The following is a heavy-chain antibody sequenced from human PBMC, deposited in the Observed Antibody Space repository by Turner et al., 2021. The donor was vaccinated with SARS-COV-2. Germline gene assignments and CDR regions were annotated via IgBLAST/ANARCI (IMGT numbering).Heavy chain of an antibody. CDR2: ISYDGSSK. CDR3: AKDDGGLATNTYGMDV. D-gene: IGHD3-16*01. CDR1: GFTFSSHG. V-gene: IGHV3-30*18. Sequence: QVRPVESGGGVVQPGRSLRLSCLASGFTFSSHGMHWVRLTLGKSLEWVGDISYDGSSKCYADFVKGRFTISRDDSSNTVYVEINSLRPEDTAVFYCAKDDGGLATNTYGMDVWGQGTTVTVSS. J-gene: IGHJ6*02.